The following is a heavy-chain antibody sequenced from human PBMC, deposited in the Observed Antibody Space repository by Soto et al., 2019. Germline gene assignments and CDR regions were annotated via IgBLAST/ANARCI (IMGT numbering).Heavy chain of an antibody. D-gene: IGHD3-22*01. CDR1: GFTFSTYW. CDR3: ARIYYDYSGSPLDY. CDR2: INQDGSDQ. J-gene: IGHJ4*02. Sequence: PGGSLRLSCAASGFTFSTYWMSWVRQAPGKGLEWVANINQDGSDQYYVDSVKGRFTISRDNAKNSLVLQMNSLRAEDTAVYHCARIYYDYSGSPLDYWGQGAPVTVSS. V-gene: IGHV3-7*01.